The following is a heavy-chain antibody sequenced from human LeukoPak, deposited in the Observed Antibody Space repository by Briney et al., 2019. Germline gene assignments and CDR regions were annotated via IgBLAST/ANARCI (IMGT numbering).Heavy chain of an antibody. J-gene: IGHJ1*01. V-gene: IGHV1-18*04. CDR2: ISPYNGHT. Sequence: ASVKVSCKASAYRFTSYGINWVRQAPGQGLEWMGWISPYNGHTNYAQKFQGRVTMTTDTSTTTASMEVRSLRSDDTAVYFCAKDGEGSSRYFHHWGRGPLVHVLS. CDR3: AKDGEGSSRYFHH. D-gene: IGHD1-26*01. CDR1: AYRFTSYG.